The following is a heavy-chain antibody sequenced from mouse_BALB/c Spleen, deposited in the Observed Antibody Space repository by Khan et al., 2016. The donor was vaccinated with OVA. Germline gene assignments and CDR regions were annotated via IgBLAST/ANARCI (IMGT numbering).Heavy chain of an antibody. V-gene: IGHV1S136*01. D-gene: IGHD1-1*01. J-gene: IGHJ3*01. CDR2: INPYSDCT. Sequence: VQLKESGPELVKPGASVKMSCKASAYTFTSYIIHWVKQKPGQGLEWVGNINPYSDCTYYTDKFKDKATLSSDKSSSTPYMELSGLTSEDSAVYYCARDYGSSVCFAYWGQGTLVTVSA. CDR1: AYTFTSYI. CDR3: ARDYGSSVCFAY.